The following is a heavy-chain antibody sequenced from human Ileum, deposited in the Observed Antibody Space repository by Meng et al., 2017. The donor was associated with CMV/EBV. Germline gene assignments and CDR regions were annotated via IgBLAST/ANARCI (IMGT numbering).Heavy chain of an antibody. Sequence: GESLKISCAASGFTFSTYAMYWVRQAPGKGLEWVSGIGGSGGKTDYADSVKGRFTISRDNSKNTLYLQMNSLRVEDTAVYYCAKDGLSYCGGDCDHYSHYWGQGTLVTVSS. D-gene: IGHD2-21*01. J-gene: IGHJ4*02. CDR3: AKDGLSYCGGDCDHYSHY. V-gene: IGHV3-23*01. CDR2: IGGSGGKT. CDR1: GFTFSTYA.